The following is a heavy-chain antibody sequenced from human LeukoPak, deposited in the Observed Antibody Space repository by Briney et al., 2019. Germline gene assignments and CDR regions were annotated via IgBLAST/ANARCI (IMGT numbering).Heavy chain of an antibody. CDR3: ARAVAVRFDY. CDR2: ISSSGSTI. J-gene: IGHJ4*02. V-gene: IGHV3-48*03. CDR1: GFTFSSYE. D-gene: IGHD6-19*01. Sequence: GGSLRLSCAASGFTFSSYEMNWVRQAPGKGLEWVSYISSSGSTIYYADSVKGRFTISRDNAKKSLYLQMNSLRAEDTAVYYCARAVAVRFDYWGQGTLVTVSS.